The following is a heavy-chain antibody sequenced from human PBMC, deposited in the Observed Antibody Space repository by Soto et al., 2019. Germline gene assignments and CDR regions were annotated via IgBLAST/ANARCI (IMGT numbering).Heavy chain of an antibody. CDR2: ISAYNGNT. J-gene: IGHJ6*02. V-gene: IGHV1-18*01. CDR1: GYTFTSYG. D-gene: IGHD1-1*01. Sequence: QVQLVQSGAEVKKPGASVKVSCKASGYTFTSYGISWVRQAPGQGLEWMGWISAYNGNTNYAQKFQGRVTMTADTSTSTAYMELRSLRSDDTAVYYCARDRLERLALFYSYGMDVWGQGTTVTVSS. CDR3: ARDRLERLALFYSYGMDV.